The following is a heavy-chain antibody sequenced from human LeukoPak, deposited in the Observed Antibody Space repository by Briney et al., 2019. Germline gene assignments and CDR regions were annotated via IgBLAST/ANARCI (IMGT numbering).Heavy chain of an antibody. CDR2: IWYDGSNK. Sequence: GGSLRLSCAASGFTFSSYGMHWVRQAPGKGLEWVAVIWYDGSNKYYADSVKGRFTISRDNSKNTLYLRMNSLRAEDTAVYYCARDHLPGYQLLCLDYWGQGTLVTVSS. D-gene: IGHD2-2*01. CDR3: ARDHLPGYQLLCLDY. J-gene: IGHJ4*02. CDR1: GFTFSSYG. V-gene: IGHV3-33*01.